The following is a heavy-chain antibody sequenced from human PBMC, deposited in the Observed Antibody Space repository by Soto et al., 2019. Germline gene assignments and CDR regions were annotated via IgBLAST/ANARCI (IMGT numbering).Heavy chain of an antibody. D-gene: IGHD2-2*01. CDR1: GGSISSSSYY. CDR2: IYYSGST. J-gene: IGHJ6*02. V-gene: IGHV4-39*01. Sequence: SETLSLTCTVSGGSISSSSYYWGWIRQPPGKGLEWIGSIYYSGSTYYNPSLKSRVTISVDTSKNQFSLKLSSVTAADTAVYYCARQYQPLVYYYYGMDVWGQGTTVTVSS. CDR3: ARQYQPLVYYYYGMDV.